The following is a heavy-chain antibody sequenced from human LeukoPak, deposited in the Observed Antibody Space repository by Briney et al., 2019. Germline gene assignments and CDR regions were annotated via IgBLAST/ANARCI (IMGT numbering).Heavy chain of an antibody. V-gene: IGHV3-64*01. D-gene: IGHD5-24*01. Sequence: PGGSLRLSCAASGFTFSSYAMSWVRQAPGKGLEYVSAIGSNGGDTYYANSVKGRFTISRDNSKNTLFLQMGSLRPDDMAIYYCARERIGYNYLLDCWGQGTLVTVSS. CDR3: ARERIGYNYLLDC. J-gene: IGHJ4*02. CDR2: IGSNGGDT. CDR1: GFTFSSYA.